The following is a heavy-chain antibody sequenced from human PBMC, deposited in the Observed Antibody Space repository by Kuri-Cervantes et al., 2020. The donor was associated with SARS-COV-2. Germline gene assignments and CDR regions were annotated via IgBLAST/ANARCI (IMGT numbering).Heavy chain of an antibody. V-gene: IGHV3-23*01. CDR1: GFTFSSYA. J-gene: IGHJ6*02. D-gene: IGHD1-14*01. CDR3: TKDRRRPITPTLQEIYYYGMDV. CDR2: ISGSGGST. Sequence: GGSLRLSCAASGFTFSSYAMRWVRQAPGKGLEWVSPISGSGGSTYYADSVKGRFTISRDNSKVTMYLQMSSLRPEDTAVYYCTKDRRRPITPTLQEIYYYGMDVWGQGTTVTVSS.